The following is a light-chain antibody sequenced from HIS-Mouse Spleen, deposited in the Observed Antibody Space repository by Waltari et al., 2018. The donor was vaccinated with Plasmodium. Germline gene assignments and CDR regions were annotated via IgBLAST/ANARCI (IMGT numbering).Light chain of an antibody. CDR3: QAWDSSTVV. CDR2: QDS. Sequence: SYELTQPPSVSVSPGQTARISCSGDQLGDKYACWYQQKPGQSPVLVIYQDSKRPSGIPDGFSGSNSGNTATLTSGGTQAMDEADYYCQAWDSSTVVFGGGTKLTVL. J-gene: IGLJ2*01. V-gene: IGLV3-1*01. CDR1: QLGDKY.